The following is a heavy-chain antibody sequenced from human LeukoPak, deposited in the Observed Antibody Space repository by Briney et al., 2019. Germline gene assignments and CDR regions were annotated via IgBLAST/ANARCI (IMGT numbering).Heavy chain of an antibody. Sequence: GGSLRLSCAASGFTFSSYAMSWFRQPPGKELEWVSAISGSGGSTYYADSVKGRFTISRDNSKNTLYPQMNSLRAEDTAVYYCASSSSWYFNWFDPWGQGTLVTVSS. D-gene: IGHD6-13*01. V-gene: IGHV3-23*01. CDR1: GFTFSSYA. CDR3: ASSSSWYFNWFDP. CDR2: ISGSGGST. J-gene: IGHJ5*02.